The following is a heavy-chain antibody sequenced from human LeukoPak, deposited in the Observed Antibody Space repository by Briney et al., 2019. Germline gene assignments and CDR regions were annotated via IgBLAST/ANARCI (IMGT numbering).Heavy chain of an antibody. Sequence: PETLSLTCTVSGGSISSSSYYWGWIRQPPGKGLEWIGSIDYSGGTYFSPSLRSRVTLSVDASKNQFSLNLISVTAADTAVYYCARGPSITIFGVVMYTWFDPWGQGTPVSVSS. CDR2: IDYSGGT. CDR3: ARGPSITIFGVVMYTWFDP. V-gene: IGHV4-39*07. J-gene: IGHJ5*02. CDR1: GGSISSSSYY. D-gene: IGHD3-3*01.